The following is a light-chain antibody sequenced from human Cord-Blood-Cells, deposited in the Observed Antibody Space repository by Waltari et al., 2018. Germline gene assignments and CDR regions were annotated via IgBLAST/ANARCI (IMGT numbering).Light chain of an antibody. CDR3: CSYAGSSTWV. CDR2: EVS. CDR1: SSYFGSYNL. V-gene: IGLV2-23*02. Sequence: QSAPTQPPSVSGSPGHSITISCTGTSSYFGSYNLVSWYQQHPGKAPKLMIYEVSKRPSGVSNRFSGSKSGNTASLTISGLQAEDEADYYCCSYAGSSTWVFGGGTKLTVL. J-gene: IGLJ3*02.